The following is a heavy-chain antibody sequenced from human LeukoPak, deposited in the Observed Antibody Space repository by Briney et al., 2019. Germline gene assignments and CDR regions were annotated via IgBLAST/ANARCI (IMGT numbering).Heavy chain of an antibody. CDR1: GFTSSSYA. D-gene: IGHD3-3*01. CDR3: ARDGYYDFWSGYYNYFDY. Sequence: GGSLRLSCAASGFTSSSYAMHWVRQAPGKGLEWVAVISYDGSNKYYADSVKGRFTISRDNSKNTLYLQMNSLRAEDTAVYYCARDGYYDFWSGYYNYFDYWGQGTLVTVSS. J-gene: IGHJ4*02. CDR2: ISYDGSNK. V-gene: IGHV3-30*04.